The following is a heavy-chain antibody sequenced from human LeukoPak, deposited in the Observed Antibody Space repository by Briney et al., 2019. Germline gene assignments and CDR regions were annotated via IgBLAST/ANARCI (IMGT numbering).Heavy chain of an antibody. CDR1: GFTFSRYW. CDR3: AREWGDYYGSGSPIDY. J-gene: IGHJ4*02. D-gene: IGHD3-10*01. V-gene: IGHV3-48*03. Sequence: GGSLRLSCAASGFTFSRYWMSWVRQAPGKGLEWVSYISSSGSTIYYADSVKGRFTISRDNAKNSLYLQMNSLRAEDTAVYYCAREWGDYYGSGSPIDYWGQGTLVTVSS. CDR2: ISSSGSTI.